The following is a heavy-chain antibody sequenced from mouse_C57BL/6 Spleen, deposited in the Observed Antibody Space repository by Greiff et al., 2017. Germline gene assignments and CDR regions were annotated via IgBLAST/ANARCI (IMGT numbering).Heavy chain of an antibody. J-gene: IGHJ4*01. Sequence: QVQLQQPGAELVKPGASVKLSCKASGYTFTSYWMQWVKQRPGQGLEWIGEIDPSDSYTNYNQKFKGKATLTVDTSSSTAYMQLSSLTSEDSAVYYCARRYYGSVLLGDYWGQGTSVTVSS. D-gene: IGHD1-1*01. CDR3: ARRYYGSVLLGDY. CDR1: GYTFTSYW. V-gene: IGHV1-50*01. CDR2: IDPSDSYT.